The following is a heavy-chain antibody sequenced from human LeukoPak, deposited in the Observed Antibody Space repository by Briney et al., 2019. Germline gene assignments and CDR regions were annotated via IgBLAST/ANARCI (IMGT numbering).Heavy chain of an antibody. D-gene: IGHD2-15*01. Sequence: RGSLRLSCAPSGFTLSTYWMSWVRPTPGEGLGWVSRISQDGSEKHYVDSVKGRFSISRDNAKSSVYLQMSSLRGDDSAIYFCARGTVLLLAESKARYNPYSEFWGQGASVTVYS. CDR1: GFTLSTYW. CDR2: ISQDGSEK. V-gene: IGHV3-7*03. J-gene: IGHJ4*02. CDR3: ARGTVLLLAESKARYNPYSEF.